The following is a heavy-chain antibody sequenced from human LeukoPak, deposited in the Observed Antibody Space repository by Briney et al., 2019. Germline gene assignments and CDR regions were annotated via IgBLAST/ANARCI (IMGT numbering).Heavy chain of an antibody. V-gene: IGHV3-23*01. Sequence: GGSLRLSCAASGFTFTNYAMAWVRQAPGKGLEWVSAFGGGSAYYADSVKGRFTISRDNSKNTLYLQVNSLRADDTAVYYRARVSGSFDMWGQGTMVTVSS. J-gene: IGHJ3*02. D-gene: IGHD3-10*01. CDR3: ARVSGSFDM. CDR2: FGGGSA. CDR1: GFTFTNYA.